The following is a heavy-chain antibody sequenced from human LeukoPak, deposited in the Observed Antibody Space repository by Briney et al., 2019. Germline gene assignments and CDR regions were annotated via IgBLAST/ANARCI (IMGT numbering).Heavy chain of an antibody. CDR1: GRSISSSSYY. Sequence: SETLSLTCTVSGRSISSSSYYWGWIRQPPGKGLEWIGRIHYSGSTNYNPSLKSRLTISVDTSKNQFSLKLSSVTAADTAVYYCAREEALGSGSFDYWGQGTLVTVSS. CDR2: IHYSGST. CDR3: AREEALGSGSFDY. J-gene: IGHJ4*02. V-gene: IGHV4-39*07. D-gene: IGHD1-26*01.